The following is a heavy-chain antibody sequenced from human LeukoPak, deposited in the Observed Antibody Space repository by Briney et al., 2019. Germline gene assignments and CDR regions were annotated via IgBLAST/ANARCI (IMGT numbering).Heavy chain of an antibody. CDR2: ISYDGSNK. Sequence: GGSLRLSCAASGFTFSSYAMHWVRQAPGKGLEWVAVISYDGSNKYYADSVKGRFTISRDNSKNTLYLQMNSLRAEDTAVYYCARGGVHFDYWGQGTLVTVSS. J-gene: IGHJ4*02. D-gene: IGHD3-16*01. CDR3: ARGGVHFDY. V-gene: IGHV3-30*04. CDR1: GFTFSSYA.